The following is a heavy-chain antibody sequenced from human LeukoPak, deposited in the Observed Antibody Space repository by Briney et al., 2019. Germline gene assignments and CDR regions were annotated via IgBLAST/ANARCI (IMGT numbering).Heavy chain of an antibody. J-gene: IGHJ6*02. CDR3: ARTQGSILVFYGMDV. CDR2: IYSSGST. CDR1: RGSISSYY. Sequence: SETLSLTCTVSRGSISSYYWSWIRQPPGKGLEWIGYIYSSGSTKYNPSLRSRVTISVDTSKNQFSLKLSSVITADTAVYYCARTQGSILVFYGMDVWGQGTTVTVSS. D-gene: IGHD3-3*01. V-gene: IGHV4-59*01.